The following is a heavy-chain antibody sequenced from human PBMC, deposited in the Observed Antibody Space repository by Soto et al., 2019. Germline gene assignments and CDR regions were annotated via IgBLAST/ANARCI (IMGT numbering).Heavy chain of an antibody. D-gene: IGHD3-22*01. V-gene: IGHV2-5*02. CDR3: AHSLIGYYYDSSGSNWFDP. Sequence: SGPTLVNPTPTLTLTCTFSGFSLSTSGVGVGWTRQPPGKALEWLALIYWDDDKRYSPSLKSRLTITKDTSKNQVVLTMTNMDPVDTATYYCAHSLIGYYYDSSGSNWFDPWGQGTLVTVSS. CDR2: IYWDDDK. J-gene: IGHJ5*02. CDR1: GFSLSTSGVG.